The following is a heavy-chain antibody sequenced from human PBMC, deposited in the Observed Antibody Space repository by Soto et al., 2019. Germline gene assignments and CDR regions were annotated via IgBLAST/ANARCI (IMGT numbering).Heavy chain of an antibody. CDR3: ARGRRYCSSTRCYRPSDY. Sequence: QVQLQQWGAGLLKPSETLSLTCAVDGGSFSGYYWSWVRQPLGKGLAWMGEINASGSTKYTPSLKRRGPIAVDTSKNQFSLKLRSVTAADTAVYYCARGRRYCSSTRCYRPSDYWGQVPLVAVSS. D-gene: IGHD2-2*02. J-gene: IGHJ4*02. CDR2: INASGST. V-gene: IGHV4-34*01. CDR1: GGSFSGYY.